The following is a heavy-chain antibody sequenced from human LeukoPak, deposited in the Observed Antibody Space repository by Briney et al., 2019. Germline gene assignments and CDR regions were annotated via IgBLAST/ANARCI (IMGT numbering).Heavy chain of an antibody. CDR1: RFTFSSYA. J-gene: IGHJ4*02. CDR3: ASKANWGSDFDY. CDR2: ISGCGGST. Sequence: PGGSLRLSCAASRFTFSSYAMSWVRQAPGKGLEWVSAISGCGGSTYYADSVKGRFTISRDNSKNTLYLQMNSLRAEDTAVYYCASKANWGSDFDYWGQGTLVTVSS. D-gene: IGHD7-27*01. V-gene: IGHV3-23*01.